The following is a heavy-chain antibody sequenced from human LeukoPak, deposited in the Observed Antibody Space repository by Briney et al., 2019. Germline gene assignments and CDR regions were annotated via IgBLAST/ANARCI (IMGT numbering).Heavy chain of an antibody. CDR3: ARGGWLQYYNYYYMDV. CDR2: INPNSGGT. J-gene: IGHJ6*03. CDR1: GYTFTGYY. D-gene: IGHD5-24*01. V-gene: IGHV1-2*02. Sequence: ASVKVSCKASGYTFTGYYMHWVRQAPGQGLERMGWINPNSGGTNYAQKFQGRVTMTRDTSISTAYMELSRLRSDDTAVYYCARGGWLQYYNYYYMDVWGKGTTVTVSS.